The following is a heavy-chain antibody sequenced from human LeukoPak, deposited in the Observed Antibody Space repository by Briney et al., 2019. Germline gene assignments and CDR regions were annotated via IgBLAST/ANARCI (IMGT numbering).Heavy chain of an antibody. D-gene: IGHD6-19*01. CDR3: ARSIAVARHYFDY. V-gene: IGHV3-21*01. CDR1: GFTFSGYS. J-gene: IGHJ4*02. CDR2: ISSSSSNI. Sequence: KPGGSLRLSCAASGFTFSGYSMNWVRQAPGKGLEWVSSISSSSSNIYYADSVKGRFTISRDNAKNSLYLQMNSLRAEDTAVYYCARSIAVARHYFDYWGQGTLVTVSS.